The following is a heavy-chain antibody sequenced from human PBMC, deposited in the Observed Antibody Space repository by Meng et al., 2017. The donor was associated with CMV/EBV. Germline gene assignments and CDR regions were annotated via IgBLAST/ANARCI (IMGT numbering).Heavy chain of an antibody. D-gene: IGHD6-19*01. CDR2: ISGSGGST. CDR1: GLTFSSYA. J-gene: IGHJ4*02. V-gene: IGHV3-23*01. CDR3: AKDRTVAGKYYFDY. Sequence: GESLKISCAASGLTFSSYAMSWVRQAPGKGLEWVSAISGSGGSTYYADSVKGRFTISRDNSKNTLYLQMNSLRAEDTAVYYCAKDRTVAGKYYFDYWGQGTLVTVSS.